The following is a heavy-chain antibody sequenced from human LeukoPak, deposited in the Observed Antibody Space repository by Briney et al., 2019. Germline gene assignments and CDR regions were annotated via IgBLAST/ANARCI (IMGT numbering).Heavy chain of an antibody. D-gene: IGHD6-13*01. V-gene: IGHV1-18*01. CDR2: ISAYNGNT. CDR3: ARLSSSWGDNWFDP. CDR1: GYTFTSYG. Sequence: ASVKVSCKASGYTFTSYGISWVRQAPGQGLELMGWISAYNGNTNYAQKLQGRVTMTTDTSTITAYMELRSLRSDDTAVDYCARLSSSWGDNWFDPWGQGTLGTVSS. J-gene: IGHJ5*02.